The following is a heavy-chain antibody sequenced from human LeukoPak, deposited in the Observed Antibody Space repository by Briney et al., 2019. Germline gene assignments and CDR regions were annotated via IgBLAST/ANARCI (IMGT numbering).Heavy chain of an antibody. Sequence: GGSLRLSCAGSGFTFSRYWMHWVRQVPGKGLVWISRINPDGSGTSYADSVEGRFTISRDNAKNTLYLQMNSLRAEDTAVYYCSRDTFGDSDYWGQGTLVTVSS. CDR2: INPDGSGT. D-gene: IGHD3-10*01. CDR1: GFTFSRYW. V-gene: IGHV3-74*01. CDR3: SRDTFGDSDY. J-gene: IGHJ4*02.